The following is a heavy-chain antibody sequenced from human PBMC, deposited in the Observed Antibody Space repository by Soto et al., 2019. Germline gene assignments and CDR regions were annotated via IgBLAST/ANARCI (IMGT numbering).Heavy chain of an antibody. V-gene: IGHV1-24*01. Sequence: AAVKVSCKVSGYTLTELSMHWVRQAPGKGLEWMGGFDPEDGETIYAQKFQGRVTMTEDTSTDTAYMELSSLRSEDTAVYYCATEWGLPSIAAGYYFDYWGQGTLVTVSS. CDR1: GYTLTELS. CDR2: FDPEDGET. J-gene: IGHJ4*02. CDR3: ATEWGLPSIAAGYYFDY. D-gene: IGHD6-6*01.